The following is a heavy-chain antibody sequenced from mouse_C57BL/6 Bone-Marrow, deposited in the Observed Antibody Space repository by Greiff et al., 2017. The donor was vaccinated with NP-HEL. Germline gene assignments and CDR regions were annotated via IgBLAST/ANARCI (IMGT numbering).Heavy chain of an antibody. CDR1: GYTFTSYW. D-gene: IGHD1-1*01. V-gene: IGHV1-50*01. J-gene: IGHJ2*01. CDR3: ARSPFTTVVSPPFDY. Sequence: QVQLQQPGAELVKPGASVKLSCKASGYTFTSYWMQWVKQRPGQGLEWIGEIDPSDRYTNYNQKFKGKATLTVDTSSSTAYMQLSSLTSEDSAVYYCARSPFTTVVSPPFDYWGQGTTLTVSS. CDR2: IDPSDRYT.